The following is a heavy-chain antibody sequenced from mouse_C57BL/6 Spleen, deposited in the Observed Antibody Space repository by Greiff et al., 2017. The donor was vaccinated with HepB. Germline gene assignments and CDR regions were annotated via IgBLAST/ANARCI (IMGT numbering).Heavy chain of an antibody. CDR2: ISYDGSN. Sequence: EVHLVESGPGLVKPSQSLSLTCSVTGYSITSGYYWNWIRQFPGNKLEWMGYISYDGSNNYNPSLKNRISITRDTSKNQFFLKLNSVTTEDTATYYCAREGYGTNGGFAYWGQGTLVTVSA. CDR1: GYSITSGYY. V-gene: IGHV3-6*01. CDR3: AREGYGTNGGFAY. J-gene: IGHJ3*01. D-gene: IGHD1-1*01.